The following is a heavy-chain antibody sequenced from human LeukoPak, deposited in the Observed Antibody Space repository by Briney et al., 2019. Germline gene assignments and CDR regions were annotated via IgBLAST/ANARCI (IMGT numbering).Heavy chain of an antibody. CDR1: GYTFTSYY. J-gene: IGHJ5*02. Sequence: GASVKVSCKASGYTFTSYYMHWVRQAPGQGLEWMGIINPSGGSTSYAQKFQGRVTMTRDMSTSTVYVELSSLRSEDTAVYYCARGAETMVRISYWFDPWGQGTLSPSPQ. CDR2: INPSGGST. V-gene: IGHV1-46*01. D-gene: IGHD3-10*01. CDR3: ARGAETMVRISYWFDP.